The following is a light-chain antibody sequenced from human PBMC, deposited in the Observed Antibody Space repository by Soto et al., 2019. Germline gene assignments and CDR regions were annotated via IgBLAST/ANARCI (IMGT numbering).Light chain of an antibody. J-gene: IGLJ1*01. CDR1: SSDVGYYNY. Sequence: QSVLTQPASVSGSPGQSITISCTRTSSDVGYYNYVSWYQQHPGKAPKLMIYDVRNRPSGVSNRFSGSKSGNTASLTISGLQAEDEADYYCSSYTSSSTYVFGTGTKLTVL. V-gene: IGLV2-14*03. CDR2: DVR. CDR3: SSYTSSSTYV.